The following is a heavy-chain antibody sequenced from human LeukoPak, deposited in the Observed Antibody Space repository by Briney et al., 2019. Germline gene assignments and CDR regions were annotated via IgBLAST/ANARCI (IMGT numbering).Heavy chain of an antibody. CDR2: ISSSGGST. CDR1: GFTFSSSA. J-gene: IGHJ6*03. CDR3: AKGRYSGSYYYYMDV. V-gene: IGHV3-23*01. Sequence: GGSLRLSCAASGFTFSSSAMSWVRQAPGKGLEWVSLISSSGGSTYYSDSVKGRFSISRDDSKSTLYLQMDSLRAEDTAVYYCAKGRYSGSYYYYMDVWGKGTTVTVSS. D-gene: IGHD1-26*01.